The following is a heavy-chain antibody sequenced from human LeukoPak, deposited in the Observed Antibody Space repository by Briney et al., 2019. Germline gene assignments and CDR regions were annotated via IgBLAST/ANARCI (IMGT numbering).Heavy chain of an antibody. CDR1: GYTFTGYY. CDR2: INPNSGGT. Sequence: ASVKVSCKASGYTFTGYYMHWVRQAPGQGLEWMGWINPNSGGTNYAQKFQGWVTMTRDTSTSTAYMELSRLRSDDTAVYYCARAPSRDVVVPAVDRGAFDIWGQGTMVTVSS. J-gene: IGHJ3*02. V-gene: IGHV1-2*04. CDR3: ARAPSRDVVVPAVDRGAFDI. D-gene: IGHD2-2*01.